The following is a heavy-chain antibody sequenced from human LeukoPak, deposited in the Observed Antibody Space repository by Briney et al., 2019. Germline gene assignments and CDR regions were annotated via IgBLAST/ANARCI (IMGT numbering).Heavy chain of an antibody. V-gene: IGHV3-9*01. J-gene: IGHJ4*02. CDR3: AKDPSYQLESFDY. CDR2: ISWNSGSI. CDR1: GFTFDDYA. D-gene: IGHD2-2*01. Sequence: PGGSLRLSCAASGFTFDDYAMHWVRQAPGKGLEWVSGISWNSGSIGYADSMKGRFTISRDNAKNSLYLQMNSLRAEDTALYYCAKDPSYQLESFDYWGQGTLVTVSS.